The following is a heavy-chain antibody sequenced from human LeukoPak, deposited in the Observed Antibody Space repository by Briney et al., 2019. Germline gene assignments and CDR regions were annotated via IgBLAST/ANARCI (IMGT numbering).Heavy chain of an antibody. Sequence: GESLKISCKASGYSITSYWIAWVRQMPGKGLERMGIIYPGDSDTRYSPSFQGQVTISAATSTTTAYLQWNSLKASDTAMYYCVRHFRSNGDYGPPDYWGQGTLVTVSS. D-gene: IGHD4-17*01. CDR2: IYPGDSDT. CDR3: VRHFRSNGDYGPPDY. J-gene: IGHJ4*02. V-gene: IGHV5-51*01. CDR1: GYSITSYW.